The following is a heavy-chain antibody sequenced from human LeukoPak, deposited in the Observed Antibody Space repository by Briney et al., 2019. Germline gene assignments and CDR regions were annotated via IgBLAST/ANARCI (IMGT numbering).Heavy chain of an antibody. CDR3: TTGGEGGDYSGGGADY. CDR1: GFIYEDYA. CDR2: IRSKAYGGTA. V-gene: IGHV3-49*04. Sequence: GGSLRLSCTGSGFIYEDYAMSWVRQAPGKGLEGVGFIRSKAYGGTAEYAASLKGRFSISRDDSEGIAYLQMNSLETEDAAVYYCTTGGEGGDYSGGGADYWGQGTLITVSS. D-gene: IGHD2-21*01. J-gene: IGHJ4*02.